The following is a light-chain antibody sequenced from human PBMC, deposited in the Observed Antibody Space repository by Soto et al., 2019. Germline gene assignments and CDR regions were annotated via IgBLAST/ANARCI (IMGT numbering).Light chain of an antibody. Sequence: DIQMTQSPSSLSASVGDRFTITCQASQDISNYLNWYQQKPGKAPKLLIYDASNLETGVPSRFSGSGSGTDFTFTISSLQPEDIATYCCQQYDNLPITFGQGTRLEIK. J-gene: IGKJ5*01. V-gene: IGKV1-33*01. CDR3: QQYDNLPIT. CDR1: QDISNY. CDR2: DAS.